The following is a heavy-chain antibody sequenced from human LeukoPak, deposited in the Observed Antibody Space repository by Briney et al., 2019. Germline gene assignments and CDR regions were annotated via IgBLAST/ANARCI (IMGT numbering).Heavy chain of an antibody. D-gene: IGHD5-24*01. Sequence: SETLSLTCAVYGGPFSGYYWSWIRQPPGKGLEWIGEINHSGSTNYNPSLQSRVTISVDTSKKQFSLKLSSVTAADTAVYYCARGGGDGYNDLDYWGQGTLVTVSS. CDR3: ARGGGDGYNDLDY. CDR2: INHSGST. CDR1: GGPFSGYY. V-gene: IGHV4-34*01. J-gene: IGHJ4*02.